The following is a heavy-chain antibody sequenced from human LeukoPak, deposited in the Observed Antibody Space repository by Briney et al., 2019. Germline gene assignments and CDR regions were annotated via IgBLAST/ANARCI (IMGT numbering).Heavy chain of an antibody. Sequence: GGSLRLSCAASEFTFSSFGMHWARQAPGKGLEGVAVISYDGRVKYYADSVKGRFTISRDNSKNMLYLQMDSLRAEDTAVYYCTKEITAHTAVAVDYWGQGTLVTVST. D-gene: IGHD5-18*01. CDR1: EFTFSSFG. CDR2: ISYDGRVK. V-gene: IGHV3-30*18. CDR3: TKEITAHTAVAVDY. J-gene: IGHJ4*02.